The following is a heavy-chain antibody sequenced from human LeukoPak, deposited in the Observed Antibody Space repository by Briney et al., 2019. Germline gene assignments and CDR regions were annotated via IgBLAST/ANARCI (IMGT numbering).Heavy chain of an antibody. CDR1: GYTFTGYY. D-gene: IGHD3-22*01. V-gene: IGHV1-2*02. Sequence: ASVKVSCKASGYTFTGYYIHWVRQAPGQGLEWMGWIKPNSGGTNYAQKFQGRVTMTRDTSISTAYMELSSLRSEDTAVYYCASADYYDSSGYRDYWGQGTLVTVSS. CDR3: ASADYYDSSGYRDY. J-gene: IGHJ4*02. CDR2: IKPNSGGT.